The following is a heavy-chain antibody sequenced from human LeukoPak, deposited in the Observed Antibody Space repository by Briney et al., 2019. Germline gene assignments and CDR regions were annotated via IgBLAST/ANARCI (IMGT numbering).Heavy chain of an antibody. CDR1: GFSLSTNRMG. D-gene: IGHD4-11*01. Sequence: SGPTLVNTTQTLTLTCTFSGFSLSTNRMGVGWIRQPPGKALEWLALIYWDEDRRYSPSLNNRLTITKGTSINQVVLTMTNMDPVDTATYYCAHRPVYSLFDYWGQGILVTVSS. CDR2: IYWDEDR. J-gene: IGHJ4*02. CDR3: AHRPVYSLFDY. V-gene: IGHV2-5*02.